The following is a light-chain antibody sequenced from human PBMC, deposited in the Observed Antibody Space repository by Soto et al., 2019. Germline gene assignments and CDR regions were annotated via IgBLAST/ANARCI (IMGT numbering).Light chain of an antibody. CDR1: QGITTD. CDR2: AAS. Sequence: DIQMTQYPSSLSASVGDRVTITCRASQGITTDLAWYQQKPGKAPKRLIYAASSVQSGVPSRFSGSGSGTGFTVAIHHPPPGDFGIYFCFKYSHYPYPFGQGTKLEIK. V-gene: IGKV1-17*02. CDR3: FKYSHYPYP. J-gene: IGKJ2*01.